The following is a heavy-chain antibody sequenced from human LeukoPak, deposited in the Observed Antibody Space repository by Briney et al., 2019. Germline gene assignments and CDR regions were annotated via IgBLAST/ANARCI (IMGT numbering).Heavy chain of an antibody. Sequence: SVKVSCKASGYTFTSYGISWVRQAPGQGLEWMGWIIPIFGTANYAQKFQGRVTITADESTSTAYMELSGLRSEDTAVYYCATRGTWNAFDIWGQGTMVTVSS. CDR3: ATRGTWNAFDI. CDR1: GYTFTSYG. V-gene: IGHV1-69*13. D-gene: IGHD5-12*01. J-gene: IGHJ3*02. CDR2: IIPIFGTA.